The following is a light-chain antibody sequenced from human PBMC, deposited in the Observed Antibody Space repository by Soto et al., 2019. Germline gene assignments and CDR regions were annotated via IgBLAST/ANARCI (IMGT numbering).Light chain of an antibody. CDR1: SSDVGGYNY. Sequence: QSALTQPASVSGSPGQSITISCTGTSSDVGGYNYVSWYQQHPGKAPKVMIYDVSNRPSGVSNRFSGSKSGNTASLTISGLQAEDEAYYYCSSYTSSSTRVFGGGTKVTVL. CDR2: DVS. V-gene: IGLV2-14*01. CDR3: SSYTSSSTRV. J-gene: IGLJ2*01.